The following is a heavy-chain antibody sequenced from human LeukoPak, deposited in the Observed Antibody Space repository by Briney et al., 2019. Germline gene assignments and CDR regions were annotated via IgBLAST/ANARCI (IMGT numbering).Heavy chain of an antibody. CDR1: GGSISSYY. V-gene: IGHV4-4*07. CDR2: IYTSGST. Sequence: PSETLSLNCTVSGGSISSYYWSWIRQPAGKGLEWIGRIYTSGSTNYNPSLKSRVTMSVDTSKNQFSLKLSSVTAADTAVYYCIGGSWVKSAYAFDIWGQGTMVTVSS. D-gene: IGHD2-15*01. J-gene: IGHJ3*02. CDR3: IGGSWVKSAYAFDI.